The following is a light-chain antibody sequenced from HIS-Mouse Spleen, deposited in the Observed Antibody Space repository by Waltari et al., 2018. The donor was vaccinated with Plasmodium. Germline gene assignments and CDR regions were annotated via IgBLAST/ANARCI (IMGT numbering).Light chain of an antibody. J-gene: IGKJ3*01. CDR3: QQYKNWSFT. Sequence: EIVMTQSPATLSVSPGERATLSCRASQSVSRNLAWYQQKPGQAPRLLIYGASTRATGIPARFSGSGAGTEFTLTISSLQSEDFAVYYCQQYKNWSFTFGPGTKVDIK. CDR1: QSVSRN. CDR2: GAS. V-gene: IGKV3-15*01.